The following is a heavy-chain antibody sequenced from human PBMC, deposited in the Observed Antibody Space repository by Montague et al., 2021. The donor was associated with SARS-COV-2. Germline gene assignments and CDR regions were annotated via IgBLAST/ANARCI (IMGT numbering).Heavy chain of an antibody. CDR3: ASLSRRTAAATWDYFGLDV. V-gene: IGHV4-4*02. J-gene: IGHJ6*02. D-gene: IGHD6-13*01. CDR1: GDSISTSTW. Sequence: SETLSLTCRVSGDSISTSTWWTWVRQTPGKGLEWIGKIFHSGTINYNPSLKSRVSISVDTSNNQFSLRLSSLIAADTAVYYCASLSRRTAAATWDYFGLDVWGQGTTVVVS. CDR2: IFHSGTI.